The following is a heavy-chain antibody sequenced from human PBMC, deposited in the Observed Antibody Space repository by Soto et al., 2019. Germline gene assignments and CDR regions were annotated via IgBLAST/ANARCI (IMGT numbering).Heavy chain of an antibody. V-gene: IGHV3-33*01. D-gene: IGHD3-22*01. CDR3: ARAHYDSSGYSTLDL. J-gene: IGHJ3*01. Sequence: GGSLRLSCAASGFTFRGYNMHWVRQAPGKGLEWVALIWYDGRNKYYVESVKGRFIISRDNSKNTLYLQTNSLRAEDTAVYYCARAHYDSSGYSTLDLWGQGTMVTVSS. CDR1: GFTFRGYN. CDR2: IWYDGRNK.